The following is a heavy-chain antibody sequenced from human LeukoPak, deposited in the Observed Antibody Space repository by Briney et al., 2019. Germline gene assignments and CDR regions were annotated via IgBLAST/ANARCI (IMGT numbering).Heavy chain of an antibody. V-gene: IGHV3-23*01. CDR1: GFTFSNYA. D-gene: IGHD6-13*01. CDR3: AKVEIAAAGIPAFYFQH. J-gene: IGHJ1*01. Sequence: QSGGSLRLTCAASGFTFSNYAMSWVRQAPGKGLEWVSAISGSGGSTYYADSVKGRFTISRDNSKNTLYLQMNSLRAEDTAVYYCAKVEIAAAGIPAFYFQHWGQGTLVTVSS. CDR2: ISGSGGST.